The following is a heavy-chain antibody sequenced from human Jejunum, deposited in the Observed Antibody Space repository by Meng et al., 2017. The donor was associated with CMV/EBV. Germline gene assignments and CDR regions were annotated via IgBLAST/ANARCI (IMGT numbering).Heavy chain of an antibody. D-gene: IGHD2-8*01. CDR3: ARYGLVLGKFDY. CDR2: INTNTGNP. CDR1: GYTFTDYA. J-gene: IGHJ4*02. Sequence: CKDSGYTFTDYAINWMRQAPGQGPEWMGWINTNTGNPTYARGFTGRFVFSLDTSVSTAYVEISGLKAEDTAVYYCARYGLVLGKFDYWGQGTLVTVSS. V-gene: IGHV7-4-1*02.